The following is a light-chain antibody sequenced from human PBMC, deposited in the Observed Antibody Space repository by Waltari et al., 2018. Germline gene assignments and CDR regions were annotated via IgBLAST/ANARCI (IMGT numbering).Light chain of an antibody. CDR2: GVN. V-gene: IGLV2-23*02. CDR1: SSDIGSYTV. J-gene: IGLJ3*02. Sequence: QSALTQSASVSGSRGQSITISCTGSSSDIGSYTVVSWYQHHPGKAPKLLIYGVNNRPSGVSNRFSGSKSGNTASLTISGLQAEDEADYYCSSYAGSVVFGGGTKLTVL. CDR3: SSYAGSVV.